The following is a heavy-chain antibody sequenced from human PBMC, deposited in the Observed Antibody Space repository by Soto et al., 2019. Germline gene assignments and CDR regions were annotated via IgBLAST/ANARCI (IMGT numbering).Heavy chain of an antibody. D-gene: IGHD2-15*01. V-gene: IGHV1-3*01. CDR3: ARGIATGQLDP. CDR1: GYTFTRYT. J-gene: IGHJ5*02. Sequence: QVQLVQSGADVKKPGASVKISCKASGYTFTRYTMNWVRQAPGQRLAWIGWINPDNGNTKSSQKFQDRVIITRDTSASTAYMDLSSMRSEDTAVYYCARGIATGQLDPWGQGTLVTVSS. CDR2: INPDNGNT.